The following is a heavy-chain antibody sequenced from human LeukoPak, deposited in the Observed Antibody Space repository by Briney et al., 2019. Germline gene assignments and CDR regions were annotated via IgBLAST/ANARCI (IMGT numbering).Heavy chain of an antibody. D-gene: IGHD3-16*02. V-gene: IGHV4-39*07. J-gene: IGHJ4*02. Sequence: SETLSLTCTVSGGSISSSSYYWGWIRQPPGKVLEWIGSIYYSGSTYYNPSLKSRVTISVDTSKNQFSLKLSSVTAADTAVYYCARGPMIMFGGVIGNFDYWGQGTLVTVSS. CDR2: IYYSGST. CDR3: ARGPMIMFGGVIGNFDY. CDR1: GGSISSSSYY.